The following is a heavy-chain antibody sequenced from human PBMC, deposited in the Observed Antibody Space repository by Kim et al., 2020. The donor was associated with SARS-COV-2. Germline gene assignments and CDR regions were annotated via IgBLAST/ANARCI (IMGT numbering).Heavy chain of an antibody. Sequence: GGSLRLSCAASGFTFSSYGMHWVRQAPGKGLEWVAVIWYDGSNKYYADSVKGRFTISRDNSKNTLYLQMNSLRAEDTAVYYCARDLVSGFYFIAAAGGGKDYGMDVWGQGTTVTVSS. CDR3: ARDLVSGFYFIAAAGGGKDYGMDV. CDR2: IWYDGSNK. V-gene: IGHV3-33*01. J-gene: IGHJ6*02. CDR1: GFTFSSYG. D-gene: IGHD6-13*01.